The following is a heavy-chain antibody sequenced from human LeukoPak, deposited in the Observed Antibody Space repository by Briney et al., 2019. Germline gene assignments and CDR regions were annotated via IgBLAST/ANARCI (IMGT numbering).Heavy chain of an antibody. Sequence: SETLSLTCTVSGGSFSGYYWSWIRQPPGKGLEWIGEINHSGSTNYNPSLKSRVTISVDTSKNQFSLKLSSVTAADTAVYYCARDPYGSGSYPDYWGQGTLVTVSS. CDR2: INHSGST. CDR3: ARDPYGSGSYPDY. J-gene: IGHJ4*02. CDR1: GGSFSGYY. V-gene: IGHV4-34*01. D-gene: IGHD3-10*01.